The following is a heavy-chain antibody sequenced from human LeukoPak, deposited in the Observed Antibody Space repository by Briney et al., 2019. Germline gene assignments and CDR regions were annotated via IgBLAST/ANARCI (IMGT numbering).Heavy chain of an antibody. Sequence: GGSLRLSCAASGFTFSSYAMSWVRQAPGKGLEWVSATSGSGGSTYYADSVKGRFTISRDNSKNTLYLQMNSLRAEDTAVYYCAKDPGCSGGSCYLYYYYGMDVWGQGTTVTVSS. V-gene: IGHV3-23*01. CDR3: AKDPGCSGGSCYLYYYYGMDV. CDR1: GFTFSSYA. D-gene: IGHD2-15*01. CDR2: TSGSGGST. J-gene: IGHJ6*02.